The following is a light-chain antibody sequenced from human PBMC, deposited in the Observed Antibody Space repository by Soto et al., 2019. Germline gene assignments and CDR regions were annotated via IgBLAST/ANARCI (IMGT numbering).Light chain of an antibody. CDR1: QSVSSSY. CDR3: QQYGSSPTT. J-gene: IGKJ1*01. V-gene: IGKV3-20*01. CDR2: GAS. Sequence: EIVLTQSPGTLSLSPGERATLSCRTSQSVSSSYLAWYQQKTGQAPRLLIYGASSRATGIPDRFSGSGSGTDFTLTISRLEPEDFAVYYCQQYGSSPTTFGQGTKVEIK.